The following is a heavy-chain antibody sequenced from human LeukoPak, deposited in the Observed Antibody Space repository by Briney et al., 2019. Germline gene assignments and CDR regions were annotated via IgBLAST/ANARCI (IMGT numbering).Heavy chain of an antibody. V-gene: IGHV4-4*02. CDR1: GCSISSSNW. J-gene: IGHJ6*02. Sequence: SETLSLTCAVSGCSISSSNWWSWVRQPPGKGLEWIGEIYHSGSTNYNPSLKSRVTISVDTSKNQFSLKLSSVTAADTAIYYCAREMGVVTAHGIDVWGQGTTVTVSS. D-gene: IGHD4-23*01. CDR2: IYHSGST. CDR3: AREMGVVTAHGIDV.